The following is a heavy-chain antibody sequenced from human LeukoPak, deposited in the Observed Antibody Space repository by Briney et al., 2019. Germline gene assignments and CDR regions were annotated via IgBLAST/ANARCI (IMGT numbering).Heavy chain of an antibody. D-gene: IGHD6-6*01. CDR2: INSDGSST. CDR1: GFTFRSYW. Sequence: GGSLRLSCAASGFTFRSYWMHWVRQAPGKGLVWVSRINSDGSSTSYADSVKGRFTISRDNAKNTLYLQMNSLRAEDTAVYYCALDGAQSSSPLANYWGQGTLVTVSS. V-gene: IGHV3-74*01. CDR3: ALDGAQSSSPLANY. J-gene: IGHJ4*02.